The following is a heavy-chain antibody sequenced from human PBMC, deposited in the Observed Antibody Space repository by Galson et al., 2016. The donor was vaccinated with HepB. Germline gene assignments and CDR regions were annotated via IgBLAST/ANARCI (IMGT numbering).Heavy chain of an antibody. CDR1: GYRFTTYW. J-gene: IGHJ4*02. Sequence: QSGAEVKKPGESLKISCQGSGYRFTTYWIGWVRQMPGEGLEWMAIIYPDDSDTKYSPSFQGQVTISADKSTSTAYLQWSSLKASDTATYYCVRRGLGQMGDYGDYVDPIDYWGQGTLVTVSS. CDR2: IYPDDSDT. D-gene: IGHD4-17*01. V-gene: IGHV5-51*01. CDR3: VRRGLGQMGDYGDYVDPIDY.